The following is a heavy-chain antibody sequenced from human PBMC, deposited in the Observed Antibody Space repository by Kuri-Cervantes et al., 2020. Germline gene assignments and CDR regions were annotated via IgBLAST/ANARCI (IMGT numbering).Heavy chain of an antibody. Sequence: LPCASSGFTFSSYAMSWVRQAPGKGLEWVSAISGSGGSTYYADSVKGRFTISRDNSKHTLYLQMNSLRAEDTAVYYCAKTYYYDSSGYYWDYYYGMDVWGQGTTVTVSS. J-gene: IGHJ6*02. CDR1: GFTFSSYA. CDR3: AKTYYYDSSGYYWDYYYGMDV. V-gene: IGHV3-23*01. D-gene: IGHD3-22*01. CDR2: ISGSGGST.